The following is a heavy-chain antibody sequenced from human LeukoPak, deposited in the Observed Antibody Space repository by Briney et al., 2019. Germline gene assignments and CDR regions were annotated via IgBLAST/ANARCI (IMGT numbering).Heavy chain of an antibody. Sequence: SETLSLTCAVSGGSISSSNWWSWVRPPPGKGLEWIGEIYHNGSTNYNPSLKSRVTISVDTSKNQFSLKLSSVTAADTAVYYCARGRVAAAGIRYWGQGTLVTVSS. V-gene: IGHV4-4*02. CDR1: GGSISSSNW. CDR3: ARGRVAAAGIRY. D-gene: IGHD6-13*01. CDR2: IYHNGST. J-gene: IGHJ4*02.